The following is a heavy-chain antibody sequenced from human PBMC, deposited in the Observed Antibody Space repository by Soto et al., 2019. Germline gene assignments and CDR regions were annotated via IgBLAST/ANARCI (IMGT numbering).Heavy chain of an antibody. CDR2: IYYSGST. Sequence: PSETLSLTCTVSGGSISSYYWSWIRQPPGKGLEWIGYIYYSGSTNYNPSLKSRVTISVDTSKNQLSLKLSSVTAADTAVYYCARVSGPPVAFDIWGQWTMVTVSS. V-gene: IGHV4-59*08. CDR3: ARVSGPPVAFDI. D-gene: IGHD2-15*01. J-gene: IGHJ3*02. CDR1: GGSISSYY.